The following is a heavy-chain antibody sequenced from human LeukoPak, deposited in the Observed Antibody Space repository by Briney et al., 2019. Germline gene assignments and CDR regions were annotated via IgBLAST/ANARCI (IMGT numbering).Heavy chain of an antibody. V-gene: IGHV3-30*04. CDR2: ISYDGSNK. CDR3: ARDDYYYGMDV. J-gene: IGHJ6*02. CDR1: GFTFSSYA. Sequence: GRSLRLSCAASGFTFSSYAMHWVRQAPGKGLEWVAVISYDGSNKYYADSVKGRFTISRDNSKNTLYLQMYSLRAEDTAVYYCARDDYYYGMDVWGQGTTVTVSS.